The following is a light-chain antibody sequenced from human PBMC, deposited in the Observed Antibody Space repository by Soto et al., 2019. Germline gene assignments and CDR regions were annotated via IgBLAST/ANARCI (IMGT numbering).Light chain of an antibody. V-gene: IGLV2-14*01. J-gene: IGLJ3*02. CDR2: EVS. CDR1: SSDVGGYNY. Sequence: QSALTQPASVSGSPGQSITISCTGTSSDVGGYNYVSWYQQHPGKAPKLMIYEVSNRPSGVSNRFSGSKSGNTASLTISGLQAEDEADYYCSSYTSSNNWVFGGGTKDTVL. CDR3: SSYTSSNNWV.